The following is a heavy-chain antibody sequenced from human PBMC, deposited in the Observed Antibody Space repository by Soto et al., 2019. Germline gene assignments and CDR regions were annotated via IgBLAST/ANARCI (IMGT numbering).Heavy chain of an antibody. V-gene: IGHV3-30*03. CDR3: ATSADIVIPIDY. D-gene: IGHD6-25*01. CDR2: ISYDGSNK. Sequence: QVQLVESGGGVVQPGRSLRLSCAASGFTFSSYGMHWVRQAPGKGLEWVAVISYDGSNKYYADSVKGRFTISRDNSKNTLYLQMNSLRAEDTAVYYCATSADIVIPIDYWGQGTLVTVSS. J-gene: IGHJ4*02. CDR1: GFTFSSYG.